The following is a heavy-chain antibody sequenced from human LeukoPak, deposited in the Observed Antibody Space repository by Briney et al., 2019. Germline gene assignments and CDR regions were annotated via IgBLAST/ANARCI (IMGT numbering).Heavy chain of an antibody. CDR1: GYSFTSYW. CDR3: ASTTSLFWSGYYPDY. V-gene: IGHV5-51*01. J-gene: IGHJ4*02. CDR2: IYPGDSDT. D-gene: IGHD3-3*01. Sequence: GESLKISCKGSGYSFTSYWIGWVRQIPGKGLEWMGIIYPGDSDTRYSPYFQGQGTISADKSISTAYLQWSSLKASDTAMYYCASTTSLFWSGYYPDYWGQGTLVTVSS.